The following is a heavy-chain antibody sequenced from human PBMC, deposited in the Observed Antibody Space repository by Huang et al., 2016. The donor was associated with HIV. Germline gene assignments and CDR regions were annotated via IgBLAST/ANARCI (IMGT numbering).Heavy chain of an antibody. CDR3: ARDPWYTNVWKRNAASVI. CDR2: GGSQNGDK. CDR1: GYDFTSYG. V-gene: IGHV1-18*01. J-gene: IGHJ3*02. D-gene: IGHD2-2*02. Sequence: QVQLVQSGGEVKQPGASVKVSCKASGYDFTSYGVSLVRQASGQGLEWVGWGGSQNGDKNYAQRVQGRVTLTTDTSTNTAYMEMRSLRSDDTAIYYCARDPWYTNVWKRNAASVIWGQGTMVIVSS.